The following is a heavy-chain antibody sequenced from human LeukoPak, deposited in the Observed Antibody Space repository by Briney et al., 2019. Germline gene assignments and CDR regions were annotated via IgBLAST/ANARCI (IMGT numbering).Heavy chain of an antibody. V-gene: IGHV4-59*01. CDR3: ARVLRSGRRGYFDY. CDR1: GGSISTYY. CDR2: IYYSGST. J-gene: IGHJ4*02. Sequence: SETLSHTCTVSGGSISTYYWSWIRQPPGKGLELIGYIYYSGSTNYNPSLKSRVTMSVDTSKNQFSLKLSSVTATDTAVYYCARVLRSGRRGYFDYWGQGTLVTVSS. D-gene: IGHD5-12*01.